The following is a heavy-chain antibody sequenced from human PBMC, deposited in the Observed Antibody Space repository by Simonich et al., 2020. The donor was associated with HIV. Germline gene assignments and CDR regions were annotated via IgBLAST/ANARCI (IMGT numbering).Heavy chain of an antibody. CDR3: AGTGPLLDF. CDR1: GYSISSGYY. D-gene: IGHD7-27*01. J-gene: IGHJ4*02. V-gene: IGHV4-38-2*01. Sequence: QVQLQQWGAGLLKPSETLSLTCAVSGYSISSGYYWGWIRQPPGKGLEWIGNIYHSGSTYYNPSLKSRVTMSVDTSKNQFPLKLSSVTAADTAVYYCAGTGPLLDFWGQGTLVTVSS. CDR2: IYHSGST.